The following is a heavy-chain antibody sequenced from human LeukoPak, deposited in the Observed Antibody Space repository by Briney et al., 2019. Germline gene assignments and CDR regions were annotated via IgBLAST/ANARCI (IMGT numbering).Heavy chain of an antibody. CDR1: GFTFTRYA. V-gene: IGHV3-23*01. CDR2: ISGSGGST. Sequence: PGGALRLSCAPSGFTFTRYAMCCVCEAPGEGLWCVSTISGSGGSTYDADSVKRRFTISRDNSKNTLYLQMNSLRAEDTAVYYCAKDRVVCSTTSCYPGFDYWGQGTLVTVSS. J-gene: IGHJ4*02. CDR3: AKDRVVCSTTSCYPGFDY. D-gene: IGHD2-2*01.